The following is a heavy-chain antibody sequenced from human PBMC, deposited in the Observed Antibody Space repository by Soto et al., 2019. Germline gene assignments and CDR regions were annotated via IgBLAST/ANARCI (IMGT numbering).Heavy chain of an antibody. V-gene: IGHV3-53*02. D-gene: IGHD6-19*01. J-gene: IGHJ4*02. CDR3: ARDYSSGWFLFDY. CDR1: GFTVSSNY. Sequence: EVQLVETGGGLIQPGGSLRLSCAAPGFTVSSNYMSWVRQAPGKGLEWVSVIYSGGSTYYADSVKGRFTISRDNSKNTLYLQMNSLRAEDTAVYYCARDYSSGWFLFDYWGQGTLVTVSS. CDR2: IYSGGST.